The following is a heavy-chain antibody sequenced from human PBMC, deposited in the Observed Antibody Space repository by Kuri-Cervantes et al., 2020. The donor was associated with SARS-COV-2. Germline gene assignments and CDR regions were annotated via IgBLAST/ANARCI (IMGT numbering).Heavy chain of an antibody. Sequence: GGSLRLSCAASGFTFSSYAMHWVRQAPGKGLEWVAVISYDGSNKYYTDSVKGRFTISRDNSKNTLYLQMNSLRAEDTAVYYCARAKGTTYFLDYWGQGTLVTVSS. V-gene: IGHV3-30-3*01. CDR2: ISYDGSNK. CDR3: ARAKGTTYFLDY. J-gene: IGHJ4*02. CDR1: GFTFSSYA. D-gene: IGHD1-1*01.